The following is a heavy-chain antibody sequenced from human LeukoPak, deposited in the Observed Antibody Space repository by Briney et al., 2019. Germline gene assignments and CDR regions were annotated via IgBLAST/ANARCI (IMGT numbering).Heavy chain of an antibody. Sequence: GGTLRLSCAASGFTFSSYGMHWVRQAPGKGLEWVAVIWYDGSNKYYADSVKGRFTISRDNSKNTLYLQMNSLRAEDTAVYYCARDTHSSSEIDYWGQGTLVTVSS. CDR2: IWYDGSNK. CDR3: ARDTHSSSEIDY. D-gene: IGHD6-6*01. V-gene: IGHV3-33*01. CDR1: GFTFSSYG. J-gene: IGHJ4*02.